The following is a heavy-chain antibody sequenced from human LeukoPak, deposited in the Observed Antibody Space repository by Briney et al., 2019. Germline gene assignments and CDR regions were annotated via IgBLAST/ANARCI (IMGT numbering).Heavy chain of an antibody. CDR3: ARDSGYAFDT. CDR1: GFSLSSYR. CDR2: IRSSSSTI. V-gene: IGHV3-48*02. Sequence: GGSLRLSCAASGFSLSSYRMNWVRQGPGKGLEWGSYIRSSSSTIYSTDSVKGRFTISSDNAKNSLYLQMNTLRDEATAVYFCARDSGYAFDTWGQGTMVTVSS. D-gene: IGHD2-15*01. J-gene: IGHJ3*02.